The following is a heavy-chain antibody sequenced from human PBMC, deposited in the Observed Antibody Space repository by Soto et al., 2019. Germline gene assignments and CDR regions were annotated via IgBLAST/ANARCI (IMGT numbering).Heavy chain of an antibody. Sequence: ASVKVSCKVSGYNITELSINWVRQAPGKGLEWMGGFDPEDGETIYAQKFQSRVTMTEDTSSDTSYMELSSLRSEDTAVYYCATDGWGFEEFRDYRGQGPLVTFSS. V-gene: IGHV1-24*01. CDR1: GYNITELS. CDR3: ATDGWGFEEFRDY. J-gene: IGHJ4*02. D-gene: IGHD3-10*01. CDR2: FDPEDGET.